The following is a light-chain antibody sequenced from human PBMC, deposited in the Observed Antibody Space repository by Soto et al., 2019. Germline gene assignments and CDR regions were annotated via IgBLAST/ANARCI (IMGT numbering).Light chain of an antibody. J-gene: IGLJ1*01. CDR3: SSYTSSSTRV. V-gene: IGLV2-14*01. CDR1: SSDVGGYNY. Sequence: QSVLTQPASVSGSPGQSITISCTGTSSDVGGYNYFSWYQQHPGKAPKLMVYDVTNRPSGVSNRFSGSKSGNTASLTISGLQAEDEAEYYCSSYTSSSTRVFGTGTKVTVL. CDR2: DVT.